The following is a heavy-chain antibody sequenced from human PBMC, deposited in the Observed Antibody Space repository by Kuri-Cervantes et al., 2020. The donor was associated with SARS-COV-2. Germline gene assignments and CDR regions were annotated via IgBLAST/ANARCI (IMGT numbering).Heavy chain of an antibody. D-gene: IGHD4-17*01. CDR2: ISAYNGNT. CDR3: ARIPYGDSPNLYYFDY. V-gene: IGHV1-18*01. J-gene: IGHJ4*02. CDR1: GYTFTSYD. Sequence: ASVKVSCKASGYTFTSYDINWVRQATGQGLEWMGWISAYNGNTNYAQKLQGRVTMTTDTSTSTAYTELRSLRSDDTAVYYCARIPYGDSPNLYYFDYWGQGTLVTVSS.